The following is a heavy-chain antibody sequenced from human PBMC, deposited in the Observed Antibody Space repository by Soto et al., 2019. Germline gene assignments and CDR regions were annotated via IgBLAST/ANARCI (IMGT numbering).Heavy chain of an antibody. Sequence: EVQLVESGGGLVKPGGSLRLSCAASGFTFSSYSMNWVRQAPGKGLEWVSSISSSSSYIYYADSVKGRFTISRDNAKNSLSLQMNSLRAEDTAVYYCARMGSQRYYYYGMDVWGQGTTVTVSS. D-gene: IGHD6-25*01. J-gene: IGHJ6*02. CDR3: ARMGSQRYYYYGMDV. CDR2: ISSSSSYI. V-gene: IGHV3-21*01. CDR1: GFTFSSYS.